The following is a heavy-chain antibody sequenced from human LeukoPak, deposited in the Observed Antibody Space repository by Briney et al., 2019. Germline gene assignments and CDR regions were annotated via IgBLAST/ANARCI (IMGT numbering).Heavy chain of an antibody. CDR3: ARVYYDSSAYPVHFDL. J-gene: IGHJ2*01. CDR1: GGSISSGSYY. D-gene: IGHD3-22*01. V-gene: IGHV4-61*02. CDR2: IYTSGST. Sequence: PSETLSLTCTVSGGSISSGSYYWSWIRQPAGKGLEWIGRIYTSGSTNYNPSLKSRVTISVDKSKNQFSLKLSSVTAADTAVYYCARVYYDSSAYPVHFDLWGRGTLVTVSS.